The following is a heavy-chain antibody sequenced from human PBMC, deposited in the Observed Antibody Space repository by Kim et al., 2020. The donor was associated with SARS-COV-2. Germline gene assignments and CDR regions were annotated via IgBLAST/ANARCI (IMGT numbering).Heavy chain of an antibody. V-gene: IGHV3-64*01. CDR2: ISSNGGST. J-gene: IGHJ4*02. CDR3: AREGYCSSTSCYGPLFDY. Sequence: GGSLRLSCAASGFTFSSYAMHWVRQAPGKGLEYVSAISSNGGSTYYANSVKGRFTISRDNSKNTLYLQMGSLRDEDMAVYYCAREGYCSSTSCYGPLFDYWGQGTLVTVSS. D-gene: IGHD2-2*01. CDR1: GFTFSSYA.